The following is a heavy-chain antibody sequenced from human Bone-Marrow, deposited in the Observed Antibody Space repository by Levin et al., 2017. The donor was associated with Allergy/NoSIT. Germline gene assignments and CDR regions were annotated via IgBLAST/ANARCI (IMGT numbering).Heavy chain of an antibody. J-gene: IGHJ6*02. V-gene: IGHV1-8*01. CDR3: TRTLNRGVFGMDV. CDR2: MNPESGNK. CDR1: GYTFSNYD. D-gene: IGHD3-10*01. Sequence: GESLKISCQASGYTFSNYDINWVRQAPGQGLECMGWMNPESGNKGYAEKLRGRVSMTMDISLRTAYMELSSLRSEDTAVYFCTRTLNRGVFGMDVWGHGTTVTVS.